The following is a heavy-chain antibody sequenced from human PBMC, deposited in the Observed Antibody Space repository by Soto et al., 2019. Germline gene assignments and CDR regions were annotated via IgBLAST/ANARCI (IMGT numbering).Heavy chain of an antibody. Sequence: SVKVSCKASGGTFSSYAISWVRQAPGQGLEWMGGIIPIFGTANYAQKFQGRVTITADKSTSTAYMELSSLRSEDTAVYYCARGYCSGGSCYSRSYFDYWGQGTLVTVSS. D-gene: IGHD2-15*01. CDR3: ARGYCSGGSCYSRSYFDY. V-gene: IGHV1-69*06. CDR2: IIPIFGTA. CDR1: GGTFSSYA. J-gene: IGHJ4*02.